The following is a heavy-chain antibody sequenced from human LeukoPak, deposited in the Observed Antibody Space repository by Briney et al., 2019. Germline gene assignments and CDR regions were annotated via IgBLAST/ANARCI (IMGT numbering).Heavy chain of an antibody. J-gene: IGHJ4*02. V-gene: IGHV3-48*01. Sequence: GGSLRLSCAASGFTFSSYNMNWVRQAPGKGLEWVSYISSSRITIHYADSVKGRFTISRDSAKNSLYLQMNSLRAEDTAVYYCAKGSSGWYFTPGVYWGQGTLVTVSS. CDR2: ISSSRITI. CDR1: GFTFSSYN. D-gene: IGHD6-19*01. CDR3: AKGSSGWYFTPGVY.